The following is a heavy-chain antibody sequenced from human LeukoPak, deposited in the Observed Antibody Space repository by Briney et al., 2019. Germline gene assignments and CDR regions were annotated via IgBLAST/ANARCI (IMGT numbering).Heavy chain of an antibody. D-gene: IGHD3-22*01. J-gene: IGHJ4*02. V-gene: IGHV1-46*01. Sequence: ASVKVSCKASGYTFTTYYMHWVRQAPGQGLEWMGILNPSSGSTSYAQKFQGRVTMTRDTSSSTFYMELRSLQSEDTAVYYCARDGEYYDSSGSYFDYWSQGTLVTVSS. CDR1: GYTFTTYY. CDR3: ARDGEYYDSSGSYFDY. CDR2: LNPSSGST.